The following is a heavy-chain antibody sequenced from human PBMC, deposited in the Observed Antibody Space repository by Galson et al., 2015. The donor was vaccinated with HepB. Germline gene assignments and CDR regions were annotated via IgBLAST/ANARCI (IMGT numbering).Heavy chain of an antibody. V-gene: IGHV3-23*01. CDR3: AKDGLYSRPLRY. Sequence: SLRLSCAASGFTFSSYAMSWVRQAPGKGLEWVSAISGSGGSTYYADSVKGRFTISRDNSKNTLYLQMNSLRDEDTAVYYCAKDGLYSRPLRYWGQGTLVTVSS. J-gene: IGHJ4*02. CDR2: ISGSGGST. D-gene: IGHD6-13*01. CDR1: GFTFSSYA.